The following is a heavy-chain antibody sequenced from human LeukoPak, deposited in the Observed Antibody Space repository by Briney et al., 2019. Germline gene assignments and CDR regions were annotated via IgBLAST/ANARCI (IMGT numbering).Heavy chain of an antibody. Sequence: ASVKVSCKASGYTFTGYYMHWVRQAPGQGLEWMGWINPNSGGTNYAQKFQGRVTMTRDTSISTAYMELSRLRSDDTAVYYCARAPSIVVVPAATWNDAFDIWGQGTMVTVSS. CDR2: INPNSGGT. CDR3: ARAPSIVVVPAATWNDAFDI. V-gene: IGHV1-2*02. J-gene: IGHJ3*02. D-gene: IGHD2-2*01. CDR1: GYTFTGYY.